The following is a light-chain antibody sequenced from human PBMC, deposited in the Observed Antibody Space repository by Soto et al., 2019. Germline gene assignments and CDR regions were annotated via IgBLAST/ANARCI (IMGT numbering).Light chain of an antibody. V-gene: IGKV3-15*01. J-gene: IGKJ2*01. CDR3: QQYNDWPRT. CDR1: QSVSSN. Sequence: ETVMTQSPATLSVSPGERATLSCRASQSVSSNLAWYQQTPGQAPRLLIFAASTRATGIPARFSGSGSGTEFTLTISSLQSEDFAVYDCQQYNDWPRTFGQGTNLQIK. CDR2: AAS.